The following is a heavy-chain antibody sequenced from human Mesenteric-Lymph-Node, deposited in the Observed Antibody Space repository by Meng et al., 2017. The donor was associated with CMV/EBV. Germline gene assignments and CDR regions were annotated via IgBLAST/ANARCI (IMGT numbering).Heavy chain of an antibody. D-gene: IGHD3-3*01. CDR2: IYHSSYFSTSI. V-gene: IGHV4-59*01. CDR3: AGAEASGPDNWFDP. J-gene: IGHJ5*02. Sequence: SETLSLTCSISGGSITSYYWSWIRQFPGKGLEWIAYIYHSSYFSTSISYNPALKTRVTISVDPPKNQFSLTVSSVTTADTAVYYCAGAEASGPDNWFDPWGQGTLVTVSS. CDR1: GGSITSYY.